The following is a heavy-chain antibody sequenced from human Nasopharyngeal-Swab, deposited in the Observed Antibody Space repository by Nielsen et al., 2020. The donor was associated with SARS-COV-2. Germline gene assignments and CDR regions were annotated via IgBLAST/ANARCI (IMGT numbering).Heavy chain of an antibody. J-gene: IGHJ4*02. CDR3: ARGRDYGDYVDYFDY. Sequence: IRQPPGKGLEWIGEINHSGSTNYNPSLKSRVTISVDTSKNQFSLKLSSVTAADTAVYYCARGRDYGDYVDYFDYWGQGTLVTVSS. CDR2: INHSGST. V-gene: IGHV4-34*01. D-gene: IGHD4-17*01.